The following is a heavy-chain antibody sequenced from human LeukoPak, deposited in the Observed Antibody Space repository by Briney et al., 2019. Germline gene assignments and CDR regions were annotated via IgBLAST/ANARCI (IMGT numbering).Heavy chain of an antibody. CDR2: ISKDGNNQ. CDR3: ARTPSYSSSAPFDY. Sequence: GRSLRLSCAASGIPFNSYVFHWVRQAPGKGLEWVAVISKDGNNQYYADSVKGRFTISRDNFKNTLYLQMNSLRTEDTAVYYCARTPSYSSSAPFDYWGQGTLVTVSS. V-gene: IGHV3-30-3*01. D-gene: IGHD3-22*01. J-gene: IGHJ4*02. CDR1: GIPFNSYV.